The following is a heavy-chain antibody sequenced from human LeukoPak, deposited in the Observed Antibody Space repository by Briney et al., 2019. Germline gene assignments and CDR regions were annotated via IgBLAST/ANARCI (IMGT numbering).Heavy chain of an antibody. Sequence: SVKVSCKTSGGTFSSSAITWVRQAPGQGLEWMGRIIPVLNITSYAQKFQGRVTITADTSTSTVYVELSSLRSEETAVYYCARDQGLTAPPPYGLDVWGQGTTVIVSS. J-gene: IGHJ6*02. CDR1: GGTFSSSA. D-gene: IGHD5-18*01. V-gene: IGHV1-69*04. CDR2: IIPVLNIT. CDR3: ARDQGLTAPPPYGLDV.